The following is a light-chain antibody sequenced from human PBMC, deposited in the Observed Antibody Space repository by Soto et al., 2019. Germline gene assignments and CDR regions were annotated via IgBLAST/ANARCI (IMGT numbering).Light chain of an antibody. Sequence: DIQMTHSPSSLSASVGDRVTITCRASQSISSYLNWYQQKPGNAPKLLIYAASSLHSGVPSRFSGSGSGTDFTLTISSLQPEDFATYYCQQSYSTPLTFGGGTKVEIK. J-gene: IGKJ4*01. CDR2: AAS. CDR1: QSISSY. CDR3: QQSYSTPLT. V-gene: IGKV1-39*01.